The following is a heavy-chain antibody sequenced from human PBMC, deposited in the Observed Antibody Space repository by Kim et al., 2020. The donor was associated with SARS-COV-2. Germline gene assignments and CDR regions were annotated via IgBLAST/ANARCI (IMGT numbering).Heavy chain of an antibody. V-gene: IGHV5-51*01. J-gene: IGHJ4*02. CDR3: ARPMVRGVWSFDY. D-gene: IGHD3-10*01. Sequence: YSPSFQGQVTISADKSISTAYLQWSSLKASDTAMYYCARPMVRGVWSFDYWGQGTLVTVSS.